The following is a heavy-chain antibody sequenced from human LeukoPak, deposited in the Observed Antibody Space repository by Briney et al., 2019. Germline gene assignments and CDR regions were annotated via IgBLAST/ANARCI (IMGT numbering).Heavy chain of an antibody. Sequence: SETLSLTCTVSGGSISSYYWSWIRQPPGKGLEWIGYIYYSGSTNYNPSLKSRVTISVDTSKNQFSLKLSSVTAADTAVYYCARHTWIQLWLEEGAFDIWGQGTMVTVSS. V-gene: IGHV4-59*08. CDR3: ARHTWIQLWLEEGAFDI. CDR1: GGSISSYY. J-gene: IGHJ3*02. CDR2: IYYSGST. D-gene: IGHD5-18*01.